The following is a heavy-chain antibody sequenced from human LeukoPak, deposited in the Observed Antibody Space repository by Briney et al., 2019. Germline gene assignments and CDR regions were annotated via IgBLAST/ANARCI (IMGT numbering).Heavy chain of an antibody. CDR2: IYYSGTT. Sequence: SETLSLTCTVSGGSISSYYWSWIRQPPGKGLEWIGYIYYSGTTNYNPSLKSRVTISVDTSKNQFSLKLSSVTAADTAVYYCATEGYGDYEGFDYWGQGTLVTVSS. CDR3: ATEGYGDYEGFDY. CDR1: GGSISSYY. V-gene: IGHV4-59*01. D-gene: IGHD4-17*01. J-gene: IGHJ4*02.